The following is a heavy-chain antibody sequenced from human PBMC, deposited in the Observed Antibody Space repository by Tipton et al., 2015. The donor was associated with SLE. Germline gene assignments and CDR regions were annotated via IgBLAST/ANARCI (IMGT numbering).Heavy chain of an antibody. CDR1: GGSVSSSTW. CDR3: ARDGKAAAGSYYYYYGMDV. V-gene: IGHV4-4*02. CDR2: IYHSGST. D-gene: IGHD6-13*01. Sequence: TLSLTCIVSGGSVSSSTWWSWVRQPPGKGLEWIGEIYHSGSTNYNPSLKSRVTISVEKSNNHFSLKLNSVTAADTAVYYCARDGKAAAGSYYYYYGMDVWGPGTTVTFSS. J-gene: IGHJ6*02.